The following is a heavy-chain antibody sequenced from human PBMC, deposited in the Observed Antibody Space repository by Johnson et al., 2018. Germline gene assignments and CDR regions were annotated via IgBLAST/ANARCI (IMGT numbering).Heavy chain of an antibody. V-gene: IGHV3-9*01. Sequence: VQLVESGGGLVQPGRSLRLSCAASGFTFDDYAMHWVRQAPGKGLEWVSGISWNSGSIGYADSVKGRFTISRDNAKSSLYLQMNSLRAEEPALYYCAKIGRYDNRGGGMDVWGQGTTVTVSS. D-gene: IGHD3-22*01. CDR3: AKIGRYDNRGGGMDV. J-gene: IGHJ6*02. CDR1: GFTFDDYA. CDR2: ISWNSGSI.